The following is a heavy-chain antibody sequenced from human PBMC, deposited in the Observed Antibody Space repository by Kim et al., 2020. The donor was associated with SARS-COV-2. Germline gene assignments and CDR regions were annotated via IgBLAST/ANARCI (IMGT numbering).Heavy chain of an antibody. D-gene: IGHD5-18*01. V-gene: IGHV1-69*04. CDR3: ARGYSYADMDV. J-gene: IGHJ6*03. CDR2: IIPILGIA. CDR1: GGTFSSYA. Sequence: SVKVSCKASGGTFSSYAISWVRQAPGQGLEWMGRIIPILGIANYAQKFQGRVTITADKSTNTAYMELSSLRSEDTAVYYCARGYSYADMDVWGKGTTVTVSS.